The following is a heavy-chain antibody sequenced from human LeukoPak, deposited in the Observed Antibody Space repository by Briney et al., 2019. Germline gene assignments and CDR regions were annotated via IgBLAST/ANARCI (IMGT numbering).Heavy chain of an antibody. D-gene: IGHD3-10*01. CDR3: AGVRGAWNAFDI. J-gene: IGHJ3*02. Sequence: GGSLRLSCAAPGFTFSSYGMHWVRQVPGKGLEWAAVIWYDGSNKYYADSVKGRFTISRDNPKNTLYLQMNSLRAEDTAVYYCAGVRGAWNAFDIWGQGTMVTVSS. CDR2: IWYDGSNK. CDR1: GFTFSSYG. V-gene: IGHV3-33*01.